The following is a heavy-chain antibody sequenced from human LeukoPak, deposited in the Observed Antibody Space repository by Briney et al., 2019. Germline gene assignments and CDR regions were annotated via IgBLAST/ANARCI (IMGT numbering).Heavy chain of an antibody. CDR3: AGELELYNWFDP. J-gene: IGHJ5*02. V-gene: IGHV3-53*01. Sequence: PGGSLRLSCAASGFTVSSNYMSWVRQAPGKGLEWVSVIYSGGSTYYADSVKGRFTISRDNAKNSLYLQMNSLRAEDTAVYYCAGELELYNWFDPWGQGTLVTVSS. CDR1: GFTVSSNY. CDR2: IYSGGST. D-gene: IGHD1-7*01.